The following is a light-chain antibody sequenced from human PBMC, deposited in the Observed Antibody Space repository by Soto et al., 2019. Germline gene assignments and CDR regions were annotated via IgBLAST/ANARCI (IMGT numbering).Light chain of an antibody. Sequence: ESVLTQSPATLSLSPGERATLSCRASQSVSSYLAWYQQKPGQAPRLLIYDASIRATGIPARFSGSWSGTDFTLTINGLEPEDSAVYYCQQRGNWPPTWTFHPGTTVDIK. CDR3: QQRGNWPPTWT. J-gene: IGKJ1*01. CDR1: QSVSSY. V-gene: IGKV3-11*01. CDR2: DAS.